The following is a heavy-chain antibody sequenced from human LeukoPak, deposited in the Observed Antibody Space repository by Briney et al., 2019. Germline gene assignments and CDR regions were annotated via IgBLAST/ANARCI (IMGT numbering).Heavy chain of an antibody. CDR3: AKGTGTTPYYYGMDV. CDR1: GFTCSNYA. V-gene: IGHV3-23*01. Sequence: PGGSLRLSCAASGFTCSNYAMIWVRQSPGKGPVGVSVISGSCGTTDYADSVQVRYTISPDNPKNTLYLQMNRLRDEDTAVYYCAKGTGTTPYYYGMDVWGQGTTVTVFS. CDR2: ISGSCGTT. J-gene: IGHJ6*02. D-gene: IGHD1-7*01.